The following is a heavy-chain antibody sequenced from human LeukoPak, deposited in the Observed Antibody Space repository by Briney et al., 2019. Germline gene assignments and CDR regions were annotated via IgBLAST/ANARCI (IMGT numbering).Heavy chain of an antibody. CDR2: IYTSGST. J-gene: IGHJ4*02. CDR3: ARHAYSSSWYPYYFDY. V-gene: IGHV4-4*07. Sequence: PSETLSLTCTVSGGSISSYYWSWIRQPAGKGLEWIGRIYTSGSTNYNPSLKSRVTISVDTSKNQFSLKLSSVTAADTAVYYCARHAYSSSWYPYYFDYWGQGTLVTVSS. CDR1: GGSISSYY. D-gene: IGHD6-13*01.